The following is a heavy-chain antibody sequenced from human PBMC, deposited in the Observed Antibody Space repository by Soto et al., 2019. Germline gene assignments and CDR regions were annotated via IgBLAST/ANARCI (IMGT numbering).Heavy chain of an antibody. CDR3: APRPTGGWFDP. J-gene: IGHJ5*02. Sequence: QVQLQESGPGLVKPSQTLSLTCTVSGGSIRNGDYYWSWIRQHPGKGLEWIGYIYYRGSTYYNPSLKSRVTISIDPSKNQFSLNLSSVTAADTAVYYCAPRPTGGWFDPWGQGKLVTVSS. CDR2: IYYRGST. CDR1: GGSIRNGDYY. V-gene: IGHV4-31*03. D-gene: IGHD3-10*01.